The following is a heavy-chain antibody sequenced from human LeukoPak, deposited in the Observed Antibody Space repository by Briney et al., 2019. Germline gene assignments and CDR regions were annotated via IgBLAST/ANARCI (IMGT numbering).Heavy chain of an antibody. CDR1: GFTFSSSW. CDR3: ATWSNAWEFDY. CDR2: INEDGSDK. Sequence: GGSLRLSCAASGFTFSSSWMTWVRQAPGKGLEWVAHINEDGSDKYYVDSETGRFSISRDNTKNSLYLQMSSLRAEDTAVYYCATWSNAWEFDYWGQGTLVSVSS. D-gene: IGHD1-26*01. V-gene: IGHV3-7*05. J-gene: IGHJ4*02.